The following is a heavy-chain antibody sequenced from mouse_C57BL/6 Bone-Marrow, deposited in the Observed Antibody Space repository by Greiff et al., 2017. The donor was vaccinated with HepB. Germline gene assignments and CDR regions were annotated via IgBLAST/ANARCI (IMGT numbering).Heavy chain of an antibody. CDR2: IDPENGDT. Sequence: VQLKESGAELVRPGASVKLSCTASGFNIKDDYMHWVKQRPEQGLEWIGWIDPENGDTEYASKFQGKATITADTSSNTAYLQLSSLTSEDTAVYYCTTRGQLAWFAYWGQGTLVTVSA. J-gene: IGHJ3*01. D-gene: IGHD3-2*01. CDR1: GFNIKDDY. CDR3: TTRGQLAWFAY. V-gene: IGHV14-4*01.